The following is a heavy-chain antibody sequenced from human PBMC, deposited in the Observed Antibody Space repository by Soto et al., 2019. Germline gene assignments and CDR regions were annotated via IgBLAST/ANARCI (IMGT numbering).Heavy chain of an antibody. V-gene: IGHV4-4*02. CDR2: IYHSGST. Sequence: SETLSLTCAGSGGSISSSNWWSWVRQPPGKGLEWIGEIYHSGSTNYNPSLKSRVTLSVDTSKNQFSLKLSSVTAADTAVYYCARGIGSVGATLCFDFWGQGTLVTVSS. D-gene: IGHD1-26*01. CDR1: GGSISSSNW. J-gene: IGHJ4*02. CDR3: ARGIGSVGATLCFDF.